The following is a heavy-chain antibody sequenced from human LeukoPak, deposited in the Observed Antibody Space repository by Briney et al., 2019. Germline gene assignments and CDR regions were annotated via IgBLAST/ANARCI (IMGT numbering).Heavy chain of an antibody. CDR1: GGSFSGYY. CDR2: INHSGST. V-gene: IGHV4-34*01. CDR3: ARALRCRQFDY. Sequence: SETLSLTCAVYGGSFSGYYWSWIRQPPGKGLEWIGEINHSGSTNYNPSLKSRVTISVDTSKSQFSLKLSSVTAADTAVYYCARALRCRQFDYWGQGTLVTVSS. J-gene: IGHJ4*02.